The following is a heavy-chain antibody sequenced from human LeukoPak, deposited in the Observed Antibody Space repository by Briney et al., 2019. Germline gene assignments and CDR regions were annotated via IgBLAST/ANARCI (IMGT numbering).Heavy chain of an antibody. CDR1: GGTFSSYA. Sequence: SVKVSCKASGGTFSSYAISWVRQAPGQGLEWMGGIIPIFGTANYAQKFQGRVTMTRNTSISTAYMELSSLRSEDTAVYYCASCPRGSGSYYGMDVWGQGTTVTVSS. CDR2: IIPIFGTA. V-gene: IGHV1-69*05. CDR3: ASCPRGSGSYYGMDV. J-gene: IGHJ6*02. D-gene: IGHD3-10*01.